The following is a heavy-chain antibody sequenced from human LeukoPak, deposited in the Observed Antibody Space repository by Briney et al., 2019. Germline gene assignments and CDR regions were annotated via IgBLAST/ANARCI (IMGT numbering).Heavy chain of an antibody. CDR1: GYTFTSYG. Sequence: ASVKVSCKASGYTFTSYGISWVRQAPGQGLGWMGWISAYNGNTNYAQKLQGRVTMTTDTSTSTAYMELRSLRSDDTAMYYCARAGYCSSTSCSIKKYYYYGMDVWDQGTTVTVSS. J-gene: IGHJ6*02. D-gene: IGHD2-2*03. CDR3: ARAGYCSSTSCSIKKYYYYGMDV. V-gene: IGHV1-18*01. CDR2: ISAYNGNT.